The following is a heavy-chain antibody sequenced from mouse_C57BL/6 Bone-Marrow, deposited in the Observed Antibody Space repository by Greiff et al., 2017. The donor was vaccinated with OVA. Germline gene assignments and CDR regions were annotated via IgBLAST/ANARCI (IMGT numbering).Heavy chain of an antibody. D-gene: IGHD5-1*01. CDR2: INPYNGGT. J-gene: IGHJ4*01. Sequence: EVQLQQSGPVLVKPGASVKMSCKASGYTFTDYYMNWVKQSHGKSLEWIGVINPYNGGTSYNQKFKGKATLTVDKSSSTAYMELNSLTSEDSAVYYCARGGIYLYAMDYWGQGTSVTVSS. V-gene: IGHV1-19*01. CDR1: GYTFTDYY. CDR3: ARGGIYLYAMDY.